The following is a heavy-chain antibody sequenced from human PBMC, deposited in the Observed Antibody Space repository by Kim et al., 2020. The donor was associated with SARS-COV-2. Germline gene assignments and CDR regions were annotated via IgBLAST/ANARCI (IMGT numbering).Heavy chain of an antibody. Sequence: HNPSLKNRVTISVDTSKNQFSLRLTSVTAADTAVYYCARGQWFGEFAFDYWGQGTLVTVSS. CDR3: ARGQWFGEFAFDY. D-gene: IGHD3-10*01. V-gene: IGHV4-30-2*05. J-gene: IGHJ4*02.